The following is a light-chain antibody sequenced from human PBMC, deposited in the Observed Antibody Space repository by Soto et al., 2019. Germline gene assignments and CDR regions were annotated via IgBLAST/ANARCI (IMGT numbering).Light chain of an antibody. J-gene: IGLJ1*01. CDR1: SRDVGSYDL. Sequence: QSALTQPASVSGSPGQSITISCTGTSRDVGSYDLVSWYQQHPGKAPKLMIYEGSKRPSGVSNRFSGSKSGNTASLTISGLQAEDEADYYCCSYAGSSTFVFXTGTKVTVL. V-gene: IGLV2-23*03. CDR3: CSYAGSSTFV. CDR2: EGS.